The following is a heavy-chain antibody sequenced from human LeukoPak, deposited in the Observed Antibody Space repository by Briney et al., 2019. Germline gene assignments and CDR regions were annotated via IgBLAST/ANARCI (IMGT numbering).Heavy chain of an antibody. CDR3: AKDAPRSNGWFFLDS. J-gene: IGHJ4*02. Sequence: GGSLRFSCAASGFTFNTYAMSWDRQAPGKGLEWVSATSDSGGSAYYADSVKGRFTISRDNSKNLVHLRMNNLGAEDTAIYYCAKDAPRSNGWFFLDSWGQGTLVTVSS. CDR2: TSDSGGSA. CDR1: GFTFNTYA. V-gene: IGHV3-23*01. D-gene: IGHD6-19*01.